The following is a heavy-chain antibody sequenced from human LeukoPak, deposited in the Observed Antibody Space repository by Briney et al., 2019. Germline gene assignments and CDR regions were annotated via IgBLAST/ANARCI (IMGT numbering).Heavy chain of an antibody. J-gene: IGHJ3*02. V-gene: IGHV3-23*01. CDR1: GFTVSISA. CDR2: MSGSGGST. CDR3: AKDREYSYVYDAFDI. D-gene: IGHD3-16*01. Sequence: GGSLRLSCAASGFTVSISAMSWVRQAPGKGLEWVSGMSGSGGSTYYADSVKGRFTISRDNSKNTLYLQMNTLRAEDTAVYYCAKDREYSYVYDAFDIWGQGTLVTVSS.